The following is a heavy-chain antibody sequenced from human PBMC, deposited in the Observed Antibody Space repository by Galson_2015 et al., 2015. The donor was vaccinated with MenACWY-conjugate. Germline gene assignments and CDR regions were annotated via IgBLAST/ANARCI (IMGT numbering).Heavy chain of an antibody. J-gene: IGHJ6*02. CDR2: ISNDGSSK. CDR3: ARAERLEPREFYYYGLDV. V-gene: IGHV3-30*04. Sequence: SLRLSCAASGFAFNNYPMHWVRQAPGKGLEWVAVISNDGSSKDYADSVKGRIIISRDNSKNTLSLQMNSLRPEDMAVYYCARAERLEPREFYYYGLDVWGPGTTVTVSS. CDR1: GFAFNNYP. D-gene: IGHD1-1*01.